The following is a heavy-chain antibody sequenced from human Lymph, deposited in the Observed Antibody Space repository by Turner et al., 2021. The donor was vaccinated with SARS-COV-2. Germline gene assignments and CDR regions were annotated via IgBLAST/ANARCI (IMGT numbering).Heavy chain of an antibody. V-gene: IGHV1-2*02. CDR2: INPNSGGT. D-gene: IGHD6-19*01. CDR1: GYTFTDYY. Sequence: QVHLVQSGAEVKTPGASVKVSCKASGYTFTDYYMHWVRQAPGQGLEWMGWINPNSGGTNYAQKFQGRVTMTRDTSISTAYMELRWLRSDDTAVYFCARGESIAVAGTQYFDYWGQGTLVTVSS. CDR3: ARGESIAVAGTQYFDY. J-gene: IGHJ4*02.